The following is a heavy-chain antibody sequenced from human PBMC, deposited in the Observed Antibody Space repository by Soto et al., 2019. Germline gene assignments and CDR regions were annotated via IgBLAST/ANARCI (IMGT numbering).Heavy chain of an antibody. CDR2: INHSGST. D-gene: IGHD6-19*01. CDR1: GGSFSGYY. V-gene: IGHV4-34*01. CDR3: ARSGWSYFDY. J-gene: IGHJ4*02. Sequence: QVQLQQWGAGLLKPSETLSLTCAVYGGSFSGYYWSWIRQPPGKGLEWIGEINHSGSTNYNPSLKSRVTISVDTSKNQFSLKLSSVTAADTAVYYCARSGWSYFDYWGQGTLVTVSS.